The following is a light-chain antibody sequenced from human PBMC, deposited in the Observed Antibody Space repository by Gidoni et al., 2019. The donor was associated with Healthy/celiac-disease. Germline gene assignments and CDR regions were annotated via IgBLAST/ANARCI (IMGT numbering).Light chain of an antibody. CDR3: QQRSNWPPLT. J-gene: IGKJ4*01. CDR1: QRVSSY. Sequence: IVSTQSPATLSLSPGERATLSCRASQRVSSYLAWYQQKPGEAARPLIYDASNRATGNPARFSGGGSGTDFTLTISSLEPEDFAVYYCQQRSNWPPLTFGGGTKVEIK. V-gene: IGKV3-11*01. CDR2: DAS.